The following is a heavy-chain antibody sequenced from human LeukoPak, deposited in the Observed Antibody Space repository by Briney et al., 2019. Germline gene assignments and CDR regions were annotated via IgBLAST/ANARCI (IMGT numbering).Heavy chain of an antibody. D-gene: IGHD3-10*01. J-gene: IGHJ4*02. Sequence: SGTLSLTCAVSGGSISSSNWWSWVRQPPGKGLEWIGEIYHSGSTNYNPSLKSRVTISVDKSKNQFSLKLSSVTAADTAVYYCASSSAMAREPFDYWGQGTLVTVSS. CDR1: GGSISSSNW. CDR3: ASSSAMAREPFDY. CDR2: IYHSGST. V-gene: IGHV4-4*02.